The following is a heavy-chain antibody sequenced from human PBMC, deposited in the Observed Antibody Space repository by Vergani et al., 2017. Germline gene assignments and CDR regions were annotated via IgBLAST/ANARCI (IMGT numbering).Heavy chain of an antibody. Sequence: QVQLVQSGAEVKKPGSSVKVSCKASGGTFSSYAISWVRQAPGQGLEWMGRIIPILGTANYAQKFQGRVTITADESTSTAYMELSSLRSEDTAVYYCARALGQRYYYGAGPYSPPEYYYYYMDVWGKGTTVTVSS. CDR2: IIPILGTA. CDR3: ARALGQRYYYGAGPYSPPEYYYYYMDV. CDR1: GGTFSSYA. D-gene: IGHD3-10*01. V-gene: IGHV1-69*11. J-gene: IGHJ6*03.